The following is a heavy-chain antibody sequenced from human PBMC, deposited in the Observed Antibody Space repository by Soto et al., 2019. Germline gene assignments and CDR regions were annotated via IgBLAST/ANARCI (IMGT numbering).Heavy chain of an antibody. J-gene: IGHJ6*02. CDR3: ARDKDRLQLGGNYYYILYV. D-gene: IGHD1-1*01. Sequence: QVQLVQSGAEEKKPGSSVKVSCKASGGTFRTSAISWVRQAPGQGLEWVGGIMPVFRRPKYAHNFQDRVTITADESTSTAYMELSSLRSDDTAVYYCARDKDRLQLGGNYYYILYVWGQWTAVTVSS. CDR2: IMPVFRRP. V-gene: IGHV1-69*12. CDR1: GGTFRTSA.